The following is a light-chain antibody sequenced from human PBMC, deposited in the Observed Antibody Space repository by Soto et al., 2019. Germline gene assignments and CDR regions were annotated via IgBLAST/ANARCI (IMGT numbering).Light chain of an antibody. CDR2: GAS. CDR1: QSVSSSY. J-gene: IGKJ3*01. Sequence: EIVLTQSPGTLSLSPGERATLSCRASQSVSSSYLAWYQQKPGQAPRLLIYGASSRATGIPDRFSGSGSGTDFTLTISRLAPADFAVYYCQQYGSSFTFGPGTKVDIK. CDR3: QQYGSSFT. V-gene: IGKV3-20*01.